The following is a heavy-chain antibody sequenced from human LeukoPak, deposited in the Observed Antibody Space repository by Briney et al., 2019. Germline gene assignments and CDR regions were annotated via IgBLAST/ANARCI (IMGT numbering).Heavy chain of an antibody. J-gene: IGHJ4*02. D-gene: IGHD2-21*01. V-gene: IGHV3-23*01. Sequence: GGSLRLSCAASGFTFSSYAMSWVRQAPGKGLEWVSAISDSGNTYHADSVKGRFTISRDSSKNTLFLQMNRLRPEDAAVYYCAKAPVTSCRGAYCYPFDYWGQGTLVTVSS. CDR3: AKAPVTSCRGAYCYPFDY. CDR2: ISDSGNT. CDR1: GFTFSSYA.